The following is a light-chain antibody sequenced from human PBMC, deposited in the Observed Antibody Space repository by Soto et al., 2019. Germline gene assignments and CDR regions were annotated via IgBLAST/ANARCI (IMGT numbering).Light chain of an antibody. CDR3: QQYNNWLPGT. Sequence: EIVMTQSPATLYVSPGERATLSCRASQSVSSNLAWYQQKPGQAPRLLIYGASTRATGIPARFSGSGSGTEFALTISSLQSEDFAVYYCQQYNNWLPGTFGQGTKVEIK. CDR1: QSVSSN. J-gene: IGKJ1*01. V-gene: IGKV3-15*01. CDR2: GAS.